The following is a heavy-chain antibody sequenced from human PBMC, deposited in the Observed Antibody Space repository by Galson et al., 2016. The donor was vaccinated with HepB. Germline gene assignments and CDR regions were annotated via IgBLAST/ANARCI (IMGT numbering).Heavy chain of an antibody. CDR2: ISTRRTT. D-gene: IGHD1-1*01. V-gene: IGHV3-23*01. Sequence: SLRLSCAASGFVFSNFGLSWVRQAPGKGPEWVASISTRRTTYYSDSVQGRFTISRDNSNNTLYLQMNGLRAEDTAVYYCAKERLVRRIFDHWGQGTLVTVSS. CDR1: GFVFSNFG. J-gene: IGHJ4*02. CDR3: AKERLVRRIFDH.